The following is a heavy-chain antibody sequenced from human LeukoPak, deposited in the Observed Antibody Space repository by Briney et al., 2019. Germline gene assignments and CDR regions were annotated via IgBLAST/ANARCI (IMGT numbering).Heavy chain of an antibody. CDR1: GFTFSSYA. J-gene: IGHJ4*02. CDR2: ISGSGGST. Sequence: GGSLRLSCAASGFTFSSYAMSWVGQAPGKGREWVSAISGSGGSTYYADSVKGRFTISRDSSKNTLYLQMNSLRAEDMAVYYCAKGAYDYIEMGYFDYWGQGTLVTVSS. CDR3: AKGAYDYIEMGYFDY. D-gene: IGHD5-12*01. V-gene: IGHV3-23*01.